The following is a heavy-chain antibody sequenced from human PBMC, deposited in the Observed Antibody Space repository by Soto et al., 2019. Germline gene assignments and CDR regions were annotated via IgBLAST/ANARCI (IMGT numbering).Heavy chain of an antibody. CDR2: IYPGDSDT. J-gene: IGHJ4*02. D-gene: IGHD2-21*02. CDR3: ARLGYIVVVTAIPYYFDY. Sequence: PGESLKISCKGSGYSFTSYWIGWVRQMPGKGLEWMGIIYPGDSDTRYSPSFQGQVTISADKSISTAYLQWSSLKASDTAMYYCARLGYIVVVTAIPYYFDYWGQGTLVTVSS. CDR1: GYSFTSYW. V-gene: IGHV5-51*01.